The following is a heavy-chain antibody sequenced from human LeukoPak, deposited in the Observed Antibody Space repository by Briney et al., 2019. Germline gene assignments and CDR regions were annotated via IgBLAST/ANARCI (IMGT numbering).Heavy chain of an antibody. D-gene: IGHD6-13*01. V-gene: IGHV3-30*18. J-gene: IGHJ4*02. CDR3: AKDESIAAAEGRGY. CDR2: ISYDGSNK. CDR1: GFTFSSYG. Sequence: GGSLRLSCAASGFTFSSYGMHWVRQAPGKGLEWVAVISYDGSNKYYADSVKGRFTISRDNSKNTLYLQMNSLRAEDTAVYYCAKDESIAAAEGRGYWGQGTLVTVSS.